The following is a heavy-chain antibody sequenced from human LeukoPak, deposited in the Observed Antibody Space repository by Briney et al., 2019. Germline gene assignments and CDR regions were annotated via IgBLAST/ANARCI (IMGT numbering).Heavy chain of an antibody. V-gene: IGHV3-23*01. CDR2: INYSGGGT. CDR1: GFSFSSYT. Sequence: GGSLRLSCAASGFSFSSYTMRWVRQAPGKGLEWVSSINYSGGGTYYADSVKGRFTISRDNSKNTLYLQVNSLRAEDTAVYYCAKGGKWDVTPFDYWGQGTLVTVSS. D-gene: IGHD1-26*01. CDR3: AKGGKWDVTPFDY. J-gene: IGHJ4*02.